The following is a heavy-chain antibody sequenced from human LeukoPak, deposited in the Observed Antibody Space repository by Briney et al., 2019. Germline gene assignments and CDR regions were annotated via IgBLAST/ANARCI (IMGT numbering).Heavy chain of an antibody. CDR2: ISASGGST. V-gene: IGHV3-23*01. D-gene: IGHD4-17*01. CDR3: AKGWADYGDYYVYYFDY. Sequence: GGSLRLSCAASGFTFSSYAMSWVRQAPGKRLEWVSGISASGGSTYYADSVKGRFTISRDNSKNTLYLQMNSLRAEDTAVYYCAKGWADYGDYYVYYFDYWGQGTLVTVSS. J-gene: IGHJ4*02. CDR1: GFTFSSYA.